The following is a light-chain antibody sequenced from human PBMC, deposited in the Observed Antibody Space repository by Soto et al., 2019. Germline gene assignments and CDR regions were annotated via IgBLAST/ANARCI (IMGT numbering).Light chain of an antibody. V-gene: IGLV2-23*02. CDR2: EVS. Sequence: QSALTQPASVSGSPGQSITISCTGTSSDVGSHNLVSGYQQHPGQAPKLMIYEVSKRPLGVSARFSATKSGNTASLTISGLQAEDEADYYCCSYGGSRAVFGGGTQLTVL. CDR1: SSDVGSHNL. CDR3: CSYGGSRAV. J-gene: IGLJ7*01.